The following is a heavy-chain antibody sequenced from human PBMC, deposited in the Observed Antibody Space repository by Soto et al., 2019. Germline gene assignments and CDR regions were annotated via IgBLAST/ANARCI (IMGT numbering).Heavy chain of an antibody. CDR1: GGTFSSYT. Sequence: QVQLVQSGAEVKKPGSSVKVSCKASGGTFSSYTISWVRQAPGQGLEWMGRIIPILGIANYAQKFQGRVTITADKSTSTAYMEQRSMRPEDTAVYYCESDRGYGGENYGGQGTVVTVS. CDR2: IIPILGIA. J-gene: IGHJ4*02. V-gene: IGHV1-69*02. CDR3: ESDRGYGGENY. D-gene: IGHD3-10*01.